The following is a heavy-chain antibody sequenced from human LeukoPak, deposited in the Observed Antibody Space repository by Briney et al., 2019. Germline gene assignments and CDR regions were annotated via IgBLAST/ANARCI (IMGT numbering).Heavy chain of an antibody. V-gene: IGHV1-2*02. J-gene: IGHJ6*03. CDR2: INPNSGGT. Sequence: GAPVKVSCKASGYTFTGYYMHWVRQAPGQGLEWMGWINPNSGGTNYAQKFQGRVTMTRDTSISTAYMELSRLRSDDTAVYYCAREGVYGSGSYMLNYYYYYMDVWGKGTTVTVSS. D-gene: IGHD3-10*01. CDR3: AREGVYGSGSYMLNYYYYYMDV. CDR1: GYTFTGYY.